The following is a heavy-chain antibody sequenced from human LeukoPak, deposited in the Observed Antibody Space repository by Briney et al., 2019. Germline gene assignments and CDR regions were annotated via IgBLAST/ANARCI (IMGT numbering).Heavy chain of an antibody. Sequence: PGGSLRLSCAASGFTFSSYGMHWVRQAPGKGLEWGAVISYDGSNKYYADSVKGRFTISRDNSKNTLYLQMNSLRAEDTAVYYCARFLSLGELPTDAFDIWGQGTMVTVSS. CDR1: GFTFSSYG. CDR2: ISYDGSNK. J-gene: IGHJ3*02. D-gene: IGHD1-26*01. CDR3: ARFLSLGELPTDAFDI. V-gene: IGHV3-30*03.